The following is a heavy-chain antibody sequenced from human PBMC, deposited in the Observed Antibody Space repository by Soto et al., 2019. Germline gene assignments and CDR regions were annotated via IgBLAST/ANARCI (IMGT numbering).Heavy chain of an antibody. CDR2: IIPIFGTA. J-gene: IGHJ3*02. CDR1: GGTFSSYA. D-gene: IGHD4-17*01. CDR3: ARGKMTTVSTDAFDI. Sequence: QVQLVQSGAEVKKPGSSVKVSCKASGGTFSSYAISWVRQAPGQGLEWMGGIIPIFGTANYAQKFQGRVTITAHESKRTAYMELSSLRSEDTAMYYCARGKMTTVSTDAFDISGEGTIVTVAS. V-gene: IGHV1-69*12.